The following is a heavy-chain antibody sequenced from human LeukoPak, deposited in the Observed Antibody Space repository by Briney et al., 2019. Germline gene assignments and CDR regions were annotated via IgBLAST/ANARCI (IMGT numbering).Heavy chain of an antibody. CDR2: ISSSSSYI. D-gene: IGHD3-22*01. J-gene: IGHJ1*01. CDR3: ARDLEGEPYYYDSSGYRYFQH. Sequence: GGSLRLSCAASGFTFSSYSMNWVRQAPGKGLEWVSSISSSSSYIYYADSVKGRFTISRDNAKNSLYLQMNSLRAEDTAVYYCARDLEGEPYYYDSSGYRYFQHWGQGTLVTVSS. V-gene: IGHV3-21*01. CDR1: GFTFSSYS.